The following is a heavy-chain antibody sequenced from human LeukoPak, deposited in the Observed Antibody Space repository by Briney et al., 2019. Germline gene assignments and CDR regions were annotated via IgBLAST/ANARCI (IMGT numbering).Heavy chain of an antibody. J-gene: IGHJ6*03. Sequence: GGSLRLSCAASGFTFSSYWMSWVRQAPGKGLEWVANIKKDGSEKYYVDSVKGRFTISRDNAKTSLYLQMNSLRAEDTAVYYCARGGTAYCGGDCYSDYYYYYMDVWGKGTTVTISS. D-gene: IGHD2-21*02. CDR1: GFTFSSYW. V-gene: IGHV3-7*01. CDR2: IKKDGSEK. CDR3: ARGGTAYCGGDCYSDYYYYYMDV.